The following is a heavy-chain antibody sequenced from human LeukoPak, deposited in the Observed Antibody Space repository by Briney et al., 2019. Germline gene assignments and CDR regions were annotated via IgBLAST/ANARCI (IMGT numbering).Heavy chain of an antibody. V-gene: IGHV3-74*01. J-gene: IGHJ6*03. CDR2: INSDGTTT. Sequence: GGSLRLSCAASGFPFSRYWMFWVRQAPGKGLVCVSRINSDGTTTNYADSVKGRFTISRDNAKNTLSLQLNSLRAEDTAVYYCASSGITVTGSYYYYMDVWGKGTTVTVSS. CDR3: ASSGITVTGSYYYYMDV. CDR1: GFPFSRYW. D-gene: IGHD4-17*01.